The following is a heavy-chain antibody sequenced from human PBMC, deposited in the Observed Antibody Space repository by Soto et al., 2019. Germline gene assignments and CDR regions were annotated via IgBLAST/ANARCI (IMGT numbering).Heavy chain of an antibody. CDR3: ARERIGTMIVVVTSGFDL. CDR1: GGTFSSYA. V-gene: IGHV1-69*12. CDR2: VIPIFGTA. Sequence: QVQLVQSGAEVKKPGSSVKVSCKASGGTFSSYAISWVRQAPGQGLEWMGGVIPIFGTANYAQKFQGRVTITADESTSTAYMELISLRSEDTAVYYCARERIGTMIVVVTSGFDLWGRGTLVTVSS. J-gene: IGHJ2*01. D-gene: IGHD3-22*01.